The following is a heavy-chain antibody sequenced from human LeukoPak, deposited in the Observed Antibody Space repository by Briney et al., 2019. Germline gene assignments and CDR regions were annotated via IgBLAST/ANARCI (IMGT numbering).Heavy chain of an antibody. D-gene: IGHD3-10*01. Sequence: GGSLRLSCAASGFTFDDYAMHWVRQAPGKGLEWVSGISWNSGSIGYADSVKGRFTISRDNAKSSLYLQMNSLRAEDTALYYCAKDKGRYGSAREGLFDYWGQGTLVTVSS. CDR1: GFTFDDYA. J-gene: IGHJ4*02. CDR2: ISWNSGSI. CDR3: AKDKGRYGSAREGLFDY. V-gene: IGHV3-9*01.